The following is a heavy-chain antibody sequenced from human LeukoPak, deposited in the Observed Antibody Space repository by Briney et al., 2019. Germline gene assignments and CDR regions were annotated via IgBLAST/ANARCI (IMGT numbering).Heavy chain of an antibody. CDR3: AKDLTSVLDY. V-gene: IGHV3-48*03. CDR1: GFTFSSYE. J-gene: IGHJ4*02. Sequence: PGGSLRLSCAASGFTFSSYEMNWVRQAPGKGLESVSYISSSGTTIYYADSVKGRSTVSRDNSKNMVYLQMYSLRAEDTAVFYCAKDLTSVLDYWGQGTLVSVSS. D-gene: IGHD4/OR15-4a*01. CDR2: ISSSGTTI.